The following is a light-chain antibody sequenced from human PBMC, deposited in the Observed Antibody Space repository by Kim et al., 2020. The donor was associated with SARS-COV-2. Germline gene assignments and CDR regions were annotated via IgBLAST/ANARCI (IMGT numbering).Light chain of an antibody. CDR2: RNN. Sequence: LTQPPSVSKGLRQTATLTCTGNSDNVDFEGAAWLQQHQGHPPKLLSYRNNNRPSGISERFSASRSGNTASLTITGLQPEDEADYYCSAWDRSLGAHVFGTGTKVNVL. CDR1: SDNVDFEG. V-gene: IGLV10-54*01. J-gene: IGLJ1*01. CDR3: SAWDRSLGAHV.